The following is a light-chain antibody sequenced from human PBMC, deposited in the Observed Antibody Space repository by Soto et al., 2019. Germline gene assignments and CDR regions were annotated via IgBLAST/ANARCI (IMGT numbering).Light chain of an antibody. CDR2: GAS. V-gene: IGKV4-1*01. Sequence: DIVMSQSPDPLAVSLGERATINCKASQTVIKSSDNKHCLAWFQQKPGQPPKLLIYGASTRESGVPDRFRSSGSGTEFTLTISSLQAEDVAVYYCRQFYSCPPMFTFGQWTKRQI. CDR1: QTVIKSSDNKHC. J-gene: IGKJ2*01. CDR3: RQFYSCPPMFT.